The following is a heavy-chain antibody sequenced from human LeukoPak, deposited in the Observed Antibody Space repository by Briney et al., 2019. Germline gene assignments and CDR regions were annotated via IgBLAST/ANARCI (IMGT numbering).Heavy chain of an antibody. J-gene: IGHJ6*02. CDR1: GFTLSSYG. Sequence: PGGSLRLSCAASGFTLSSYGMHWVRQAPGKGLEWVAVISYDGSNKYYADSVKGRFTISRDNSKNTLYLQMNSLRAEDTAVYYCAKERLPYNYYYYGMDVWGQGTTVTVSS. CDR3: AKERLPYNYYYYGMDV. CDR2: ISYDGSNK. V-gene: IGHV3-30*18.